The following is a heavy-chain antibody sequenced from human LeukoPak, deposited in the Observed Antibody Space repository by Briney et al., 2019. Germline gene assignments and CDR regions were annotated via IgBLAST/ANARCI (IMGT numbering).Heavy chain of an antibody. Sequence: GGSLRLSCAASGFTFSSCAMYWVRQAPGKGLEWVSGIFGSGGSAHYADSVKGRFTISRDNSKNTVYLQMDSLRAEDTAVYYCAKTTTGYSSGRYPAWPVDYWGQGTLVTVSS. J-gene: IGHJ4*02. D-gene: IGHD6-19*01. V-gene: IGHV3-23*01. CDR1: GFTFSSCA. CDR2: IFGSGGSA. CDR3: AKTTTGYSSGRYPAWPVDY.